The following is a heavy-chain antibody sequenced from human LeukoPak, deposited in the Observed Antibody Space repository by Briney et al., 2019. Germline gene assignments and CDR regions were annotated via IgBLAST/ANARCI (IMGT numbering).Heavy chain of an antibody. CDR1: GFTFGSYA. V-gene: IGHV3-30*02. Sequence: GGSLRLSCAASGFTFGSYAMHWVRQAPGKGLEWVAFIRYDGSNKNYADSVKGRFTISRDNSKNTLYLQMNSLRAEDTAVYYCAKEAPSHDYWGQGTLVTISS. CDR3: AKEAPSHDY. CDR2: IRYDGSNK. J-gene: IGHJ4*02.